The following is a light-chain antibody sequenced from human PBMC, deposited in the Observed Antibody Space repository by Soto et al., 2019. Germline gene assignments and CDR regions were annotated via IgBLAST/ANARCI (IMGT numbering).Light chain of an antibody. CDR3: CSYTTSSSYV. Sequence: QSALTQPASVSGSPGQSITISCTGSSSDVGYYIFVSWYQQHPGKAPKLMIYDVNNRPSGVSNRFSGSKSGNTASLTISVLQAEDEADYYCCSYTTSSSYVFGTGTKLTVL. CDR1: SSDVGYYIF. J-gene: IGLJ1*01. CDR2: DVN. V-gene: IGLV2-14*01.